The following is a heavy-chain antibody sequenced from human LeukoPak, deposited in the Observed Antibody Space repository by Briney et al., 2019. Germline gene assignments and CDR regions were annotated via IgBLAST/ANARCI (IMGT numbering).Heavy chain of an antibody. J-gene: IGHJ4*02. CDR2: ISAYNGNT. CDR1: GYTFTSYG. CDR3: ARDDRYDSGGYYAD. V-gene: IGHV1-18*01. D-gene: IGHD3-22*01. Sequence: GASVKVSCKASGYTFTSYGISWVRQAPGQGLEWMGWISAYNGNTNYAQKLQGRVTMTTDTSTSTAYMELRSLRSDDTAVYYCARDDRYDSGGYYADWGQGTLVTVSS.